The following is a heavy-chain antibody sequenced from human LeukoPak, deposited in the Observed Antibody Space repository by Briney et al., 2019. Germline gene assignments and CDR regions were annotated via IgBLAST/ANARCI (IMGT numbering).Heavy chain of an antibody. D-gene: IGHD2-21*02. CDR3: ATGVTASFDY. CDR2: ISYDGSNK. J-gene: IGHJ4*02. V-gene: IGHV3-30-3*01. CDR1: GFTFSSYA. Sequence: PGGSLRLSCAASGFTFSSYAMHWVRQAPGKGLEWVAVISYDGSNKYYADSVKGRFTISRDNSKNTLHLQMNSLRAEDTAVYYCATGVTASFDYWGQGTLVTVSS.